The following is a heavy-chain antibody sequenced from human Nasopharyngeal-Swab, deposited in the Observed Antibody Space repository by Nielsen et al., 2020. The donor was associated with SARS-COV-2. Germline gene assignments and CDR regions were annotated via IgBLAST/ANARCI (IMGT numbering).Heavy chain of an antibody. J-gene: IGHJ4*02. V-gene: IGHV3-11*06. CDR1: GFTFTDYY. CDR3: ARVDADYDFWSGSKSGLFDY. Sequence: GESLKISCEASGFTFTDYYMTWIRQPPGKGLEWISYISSSTTNANSADSVKGRFTISRDNAKNSLYLQMNSLRAEDTAVYYCARVDADYDFWSGSKSGLFDYWGQGTLVTVSS. D-gene: IGHD3-3*01. CDR2: ISSSTTNA.